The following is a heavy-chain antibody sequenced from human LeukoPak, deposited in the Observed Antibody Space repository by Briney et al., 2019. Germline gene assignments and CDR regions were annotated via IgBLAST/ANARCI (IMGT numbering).Heavy chain of an antibody. CDR1: GYSFTSYW. CDR2: IYPGDSDT. J-gene: IGHJ3*02. CDR3: ARRNYYDSSGANAFDI. V-gene: IGHV5-51*01. D-gene: IGHD3-22*01. Sequence: GEPLKISCKGSGYSFTSYWIGWVRQMPGKGLEWMGIIYPGDSDTRYSPSFQGQVTISADKSISTAYQQWSSLKASDTAMYYCARRNYYDSSGANAFDIWGQGTMVTVSS.